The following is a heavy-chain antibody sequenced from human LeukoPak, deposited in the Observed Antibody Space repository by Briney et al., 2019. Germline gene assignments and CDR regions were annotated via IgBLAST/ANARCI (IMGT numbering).Heavy chain of an antibody. J-gene: IGHJ6*03. D-gene: IGHD3-3*02. CDR2: IKQGGSEK. CDR1: GFTFSSYW. CDR3: ARYGPFLEWLSYYYYYYMDV. V-gene: IGHV3-7*01. Sequence: PGGSLRLSCAASGFTFSSYWMSWVRQAPGKGLEWVASIKQGGSEKYYVDSVKGRFTISRDNAKNSLYLQMNSLRAEDTAVYYCARYGPFLEWLSYYYYYYMDVWGKGTTVTVSS.